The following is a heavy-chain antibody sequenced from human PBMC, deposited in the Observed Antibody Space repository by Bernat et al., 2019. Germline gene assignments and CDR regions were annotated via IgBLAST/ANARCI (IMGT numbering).Heavy chain of an antibody. Sequence: DVQLVESGGGLVRPGGSLRLSCAGSGCTFSNAWMNWVGQGPGRGLEWVARIQSKADGVNTDYAAPVTGRFTISREYSKNTVYVHMNSLNTEDTDVYYCSTEGYFLDYWGQGTLVTVSS. CDR1: GCTFSNAW. J-gene: IGHJ4*02. V-gene: IGHV3-15*07. CDR3: STEGYFLDY. CDR2: IQSKADGVNT. D-gene: IGHD1-26*01.